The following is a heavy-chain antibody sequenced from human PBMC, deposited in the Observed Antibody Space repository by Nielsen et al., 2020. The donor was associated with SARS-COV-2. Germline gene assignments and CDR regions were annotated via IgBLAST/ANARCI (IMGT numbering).Heavy chain of an antibody. Sequence: GESLKISCKASGYTFTTYWISWVRHMPGKGLEWMGRIDPSDSFISYSPSFQGHVTFSVDKSINTAYLQWSSLPASDSAMYYCATWGGSDWFVYWGQGTLVTVSS. CDR1: GYTFTTYW. CDR3: ATWGGSDWFVY. CDR2: IDPSDSFI. D-gene: IGHD2-15*01. J-gene: IGHJ4*02. V-gene: IGHV5-10-1*01.